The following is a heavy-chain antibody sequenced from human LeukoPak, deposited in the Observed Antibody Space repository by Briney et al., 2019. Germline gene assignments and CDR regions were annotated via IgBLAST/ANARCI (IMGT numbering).Heavy chain of an antibody. V-gene: IGHV4-59*01. J-gene: IGHJ2*01. D-gene: IGHD3-10*01. CDR3: ARVPSRFGSSTWYFDL. CDR2: IYYGGNT. Sequence: SETLSLTCAVYGGSFSGYYWSWIRQPPGEGLEWIGYIYYGGNTNYNPSLKSRVTISVDTKNQFSLNLSSVTAADTAVYYCARVPSRFGSSTWYFDLWGRGTLVAVSS. CDR1: GGSFSGYY.